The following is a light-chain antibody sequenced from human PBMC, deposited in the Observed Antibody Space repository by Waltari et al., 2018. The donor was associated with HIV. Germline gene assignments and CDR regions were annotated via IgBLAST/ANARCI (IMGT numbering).Light chain of an antibody. Sequence: ESVLTQSPGSLSVSPGERATLSCSASQSIGNSLAWYQHKPGQAPRRLIYGASTRAAGIPPRFSGSGSGTQFTLTISRLQSEDFAVYYCQHYDNWPPWTFGQGTKVEIK. CDR1: QSIGNS. V-gene: IGKV3-15*01. J-gene: IGKJ1*01. CDR3: QHYDNWPPWT. CDR2: GAS.